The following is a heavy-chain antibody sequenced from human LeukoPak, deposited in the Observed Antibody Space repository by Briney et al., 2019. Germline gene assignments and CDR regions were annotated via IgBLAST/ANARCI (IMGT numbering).Heavy chain of an antibody. D-gene: IGHD3-22*01. CDR1: GFTFSGYG. J-gene: IGHJ4*02. Sequence: GGSLRLSCAASGFTFSGYGMHWVRQAPGKGLEWVAFVRYDSSNKYYADSVKGRFTISRDNSKNTLYLQMNSLRAEDTAVYYCAKDYDSSGYYHYFDYWGQGTLVTVSS. V-gene: IGHV3-30*02. CDR3: AKDYDSSGYYHYFDY. CDR2: VRYDSSNK.